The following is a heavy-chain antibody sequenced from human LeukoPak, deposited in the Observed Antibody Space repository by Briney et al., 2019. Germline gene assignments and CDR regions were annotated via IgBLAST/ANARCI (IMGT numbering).Heavy chain of an antibody. Sequence: SVKVSCKASGYTFTSYDINWVRQATGQGLEWMGIINPSGGSTSYAQKFQGRVTMTEDTSTDTAYMELSSLRSEDTAVYYCATDYGDYLGAFDIWGQGTMVTVSS. CDR3: ATDYGDYLGAFDI. CDR1: GYTFTSYD. J-gene: IGHJ3*02. CDR2: INPSGGST. V-gene: IGHV1-46*01. D-gene: IGHD4-17*01.